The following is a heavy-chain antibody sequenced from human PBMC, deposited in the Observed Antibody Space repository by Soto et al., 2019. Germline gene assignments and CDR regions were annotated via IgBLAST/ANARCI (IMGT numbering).Heavy chain of an antibody. CDR3: ARLTERSSWFDP. Sequence: QVQLVQSGAEVKKPGSSVKVSCKASGGTFSSYTISWVRQAPGQGLEWMGRIIPILGIANYAQKFQGRVTITADKSTSTAYMELSSLRSEDTAVYYCARLTERSSWFDPWGQGTLVTVSS. CDR1: GGTFSSYT. CDR2: IIPILGIA. J-gene: IGHJ5*02. D-gene: IGHD1-26*01. V-gene: IGHV1-69*02.